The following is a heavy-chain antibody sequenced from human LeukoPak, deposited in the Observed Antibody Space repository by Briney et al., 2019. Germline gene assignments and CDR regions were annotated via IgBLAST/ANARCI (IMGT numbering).Heavy chain of an antibody. CDR2: IYSGGST. D-gene: IGHD2-2*01. J-gene: IGHJ5*02. CDR3: ARDHPSYCSSTSCINSFDP. CDR1: GFTVSSNY. V-gene: IGHV3-66*01. Sequence: GGSLRLSCAASGFTVSSNYMSWVRQAPGKGLEWVSVIYSGGSTYYADSVKGRFTISRDNSKNTLYLQMNSLRAEDTAVYYCARDHPSYCSSTSCINSFDPWGQGTLVTVSS.